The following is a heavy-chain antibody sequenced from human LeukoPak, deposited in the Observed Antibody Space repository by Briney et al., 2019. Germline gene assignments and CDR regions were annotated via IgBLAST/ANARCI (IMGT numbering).Heavy chain of an antibody. J-gene: IGHJ4*02. CDR3: ARQSGGIDY. CDR2: ISGSSATI. V-gene: IGHV3-48*02. CDR1: GFTFSSYS. D-gene: IGHD3-10*01. Sequence: GGSLRLSCAASGFTFSSYSMNWVRQAPGKGLEWVSYISGSSATITYADSLKGRITISRDNAKNSLYLQMNSLREEDTAVYYCARQSGGIDYWAWEPWSPSPQ.